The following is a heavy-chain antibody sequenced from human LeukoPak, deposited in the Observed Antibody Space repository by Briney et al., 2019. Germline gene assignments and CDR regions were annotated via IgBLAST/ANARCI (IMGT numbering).Heavy chain of an antibody. CDR1: GFTFSSNS. V-gene: IGHV3-30*03. CDR3: AIDGRATSSFAY. Sequence: PGGSLRLSCAASGFTFSSNSMHWVRQAPGKGLVWVSVISPDGTSQDYADSVKGRFTISRDNSENTLYLQMNGLRAEDTSVYCCAIDGRATSSFAYWARGTLAT. D-gene: IGHD2-15*01. J-gene: IGHJ4*02. CDR2: ISPDGTSQ.